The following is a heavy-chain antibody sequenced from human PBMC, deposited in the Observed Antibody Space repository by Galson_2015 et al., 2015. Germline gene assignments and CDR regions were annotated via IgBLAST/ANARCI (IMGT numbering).Heavy chain of an antibody. CDR3: AKRLTSGAARAPFDF. Sequence: SLRLSCAASGFSFSYYYMNWIRQAPGKGLEWVAYISSRGSSIYYTDSVKGRFTISRDNAQNSLYLEMSSLRAEDTAVYYCAKRLTSGAARAPFDFWGQGSLVTVSS. D-gene: IGHD3-10*01. CDR2: ISSRGSSI. CDR1: GFSFSYYY. J-gene: IGHJ4*02. V-gene: IGHV3-11*01.